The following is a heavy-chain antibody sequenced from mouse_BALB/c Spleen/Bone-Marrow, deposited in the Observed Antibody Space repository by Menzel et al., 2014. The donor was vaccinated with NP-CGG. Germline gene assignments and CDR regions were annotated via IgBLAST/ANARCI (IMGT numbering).Heavy chain of an antibody. V-gene: IGHV1-4*02. CDR1: GYTFSSYT. CDR2: INPSSGYT. J-gene: IGHJ3*01. Sequence: QVQLQQSAAELARPGASVKMSCKASGYTFSSYTMHWIKQRPGQGLEWIGYINPSSGYTDYNQRFKDKTTLTADKSSTTAYMQLNSLTSEDSAVYFCARLNYGYPVAYWGQGTLVTVSA. CDR3: ARLNYGYPVAY. D-gene: IGHD2-2*01.